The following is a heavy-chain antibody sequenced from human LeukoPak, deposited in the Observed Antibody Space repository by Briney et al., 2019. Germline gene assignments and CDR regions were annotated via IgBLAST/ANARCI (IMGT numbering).Heavy chain of an antibody. CDR1: GFTFSSYG. D-gene: IGHD5-18*01. Sequence: GGTLRLPCAASGFTFSSYGMSWVRQAPGKGLEWVSAVSGSGGSTYYADSVKGRFTISRDNSKNTLYLQMHSLRVEDTAVYYCAKTEGGIQLWLRDSYYMDVWGKGTTVTISS. V-gene: IGHV3-23*01. CDR3: AKTEGGIQLWLRDSYYMDV. J-gene: IGHJ6*03. CDR2: VSGSGGST.